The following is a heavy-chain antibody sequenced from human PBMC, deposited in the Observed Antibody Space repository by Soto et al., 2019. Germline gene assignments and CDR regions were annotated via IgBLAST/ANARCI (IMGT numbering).Heavy chain of an antibody. Sequence: GESLKISCAGSGFTFGDSYMSWIRQAPGKGLEWLSYISPGSRYPAYADSVKGRFTISRDNAKRSLYLQMMSLTAEDTAIYYCVRGGGGGLFDPWGQGTMVTVSS. V-gene: IGHV3-11*06. CDR3: VRGGGGGLFDP. J-gene: IGHJ5*02. CDR2: ISPGSRYP. D-gene: IGHD2-15*01. CDR1: GFTFGDSY.